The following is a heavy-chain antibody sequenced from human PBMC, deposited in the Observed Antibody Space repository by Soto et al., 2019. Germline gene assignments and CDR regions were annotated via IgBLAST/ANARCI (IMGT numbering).Heavy chain of an antibody. CDR1: GYTFTGYY. J-gene: IGHJ4*02. V-gene: IGHV1-2*04. D-gene: IGHD2-2*01. CDR2: INPNSGGT. CDR3: ARDEGYCSSTGCYLGPDY. Sequence: GASVKVSCKASGYTFTGYYMHWVRQAPGQGLEWMGWINPNSGGTNYAQKFQGWVTMTRDTSISTAYMELSRLRSDDTAVFYCARDEGYCSSTGCYLGPDYWGQGTLVTVSS.